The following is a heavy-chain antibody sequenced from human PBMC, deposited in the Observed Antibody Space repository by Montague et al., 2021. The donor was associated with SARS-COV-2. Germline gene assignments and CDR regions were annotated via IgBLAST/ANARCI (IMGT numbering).Heavy chain of an antibody. CDR2: ISTSSLYI. Sequence: RLSWSASGFTFNKYSMNWVRQAPGKGLEWVSSISTSSLYIYYTDSVKGRFTVARANAKNSVFLEMNSLRVEDTAVYYCARAHSGSYSVGGDAFDLWGRGTLVTVSS. D-gene: IGHD5/OR15-5a*01. CDR1: GFTFNKYS. V-gene: IGHV3-21*01. CDR3: ARAHSGSYSVGGDAFDL. J-gene: IGHJ3*01.